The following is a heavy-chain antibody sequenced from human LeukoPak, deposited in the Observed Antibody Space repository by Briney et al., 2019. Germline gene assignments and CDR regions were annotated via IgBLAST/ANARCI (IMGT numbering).Heavy chain of an antibody. CDR2: ISAYNGNT. Sequence: GASVKVSCKASGYTFTSYGLSWVRQAPGQGLEWMGWISAYNGNTKHAQRLQGRVTMTRDTSTSTAYMELRSLRSDDTAVYYCARDPSPRYCSGGGCYSLIPFEPWGQGTLVTVSS. V-gene: IGHV1-18*01. CDR3: ARDPSPRYCSGGGCYSLIPFEP. J-gene: IGHJ5*02. CDR1: GYTFTSYG. D-gene: IGHD2-15*01.